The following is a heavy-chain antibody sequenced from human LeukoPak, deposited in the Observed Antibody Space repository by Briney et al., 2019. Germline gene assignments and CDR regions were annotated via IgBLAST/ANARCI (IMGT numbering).Heavy chain of an antibody. CDR1: GFTFSNYW. CDR3: ARCLGGDYVADTYWYFDL. J-gene: IGHJ2*01. Sequence: GGSLRLSCAASGFTFSNYWMSWVRQPPGKGLEWVSVIYIGGRTYYADSVTGRFIISRDNSKNTLYLQMNSLRAEDTAVYYCARCLGGDYVADTYWYFDLWGRGTLVTVSS. V-gene: IGHV3-53*01. CDR2: IYIGGRT. D-gene: IGHD4-17*01.